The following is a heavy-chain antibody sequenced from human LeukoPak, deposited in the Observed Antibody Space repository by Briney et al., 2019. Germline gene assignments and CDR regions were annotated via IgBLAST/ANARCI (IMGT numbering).Heavy chain of an antibody. J-gene: IGHJ3*02. CDR2: TRNKANSYTT. CDR3: TRSSDSSGYRAFDI. Sequence: GGSLRLSCAASGFTFSDQYMDWVRQATGKGLEWVARTRNKANSYTTEYAASVKGRFTISRDVSKNSLYLQMNSLKTEDTAVYYCTRSSDSSGYRAFDIWGQGTMVTVSS. D-gene: IGHD3-22*01. V-gene: IGHV3-72*01. CDR1: GFTFSDQY.